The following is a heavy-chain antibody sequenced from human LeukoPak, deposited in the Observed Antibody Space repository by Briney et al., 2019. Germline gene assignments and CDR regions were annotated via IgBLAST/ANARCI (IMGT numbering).Heavy chain of an antibody. CDR1: GNYW. CDR3: VSFYETY. Sequence: PGRSLRLSCAASGNYWMHWVRQAPGKGLVWVSHINSDGSWTSYADSVKGRFTISKDNAKNTVYLQMNSLRAEDMAVYYCVSFYETYWGRGTLVTVSS. V-gene: IGHV3-74*01. J-gene: IGHJ4*02. CDR2: INSDGSWT. D-gene: IGHD2/OR15-2a*01.